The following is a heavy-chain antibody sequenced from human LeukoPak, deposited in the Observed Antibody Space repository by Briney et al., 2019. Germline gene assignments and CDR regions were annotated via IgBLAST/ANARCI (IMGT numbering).Heavy chain of an antibody. J-gene: IGHJ4*02. D-gene: IGHD6-13*01. Sequence: SETLSLTCAVYGGSFSGYYWSWIRQPPGKGLEWIGEINHSGSTNYNPSLKRRVTISVDTSKNQFSLKLSSVTAADTAVYYCARGSGSSWFDYWGQGTLVTVSS. CDR1: GGSFSGYY. CDR3: ARGSGSSWFDY. CDR2: INHSGST. V-gene: IGHV4-34*01.